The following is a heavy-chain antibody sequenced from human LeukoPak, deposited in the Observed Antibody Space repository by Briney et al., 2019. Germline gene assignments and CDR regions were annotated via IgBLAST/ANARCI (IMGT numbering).Heavy chain of an antibody. CDR1: GFTFSSYW. V-gene: IGHV3-74*01. J-gene: IGHJ4*02. CDR2: INSDGSSP. D-gene: IGHD3-10*01. Sequence: PGGSLRLSCAASGFTFSSYWMHWVRQAPGKGLVWVSRINSDGSSPSYADSVKGRFTISRDNAKNSLYLQMNSLRAEDTAVYYCAREPKRAAMVRGVIDYWGQGTLVTVSS. CDR3: AREPKRAAMVRGVIDY.